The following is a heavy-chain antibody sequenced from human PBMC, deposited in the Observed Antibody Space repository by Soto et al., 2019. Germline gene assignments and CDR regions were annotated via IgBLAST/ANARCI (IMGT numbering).Heavy chain of an antibody. Sequence: QERLVQSGAEVRKPGSSVKVSCKVTGGTSTRYAINWVRQAPGQGLEWMGGIVPMFGTSKYAQTFQGRVTITADTSTNLAYMELRSLRSEDTAVYYCNRGSEYDFWSGYLWGQGTLVSVSS. V-gene: IGHV1-69*06. CDR3: NRGSEYDFWSGYL. D-gene: IGHD3-3*01. CDR2: IVPMFGTS. J-gene: IGHJ4*02. CDR1: GGTSTRYA.